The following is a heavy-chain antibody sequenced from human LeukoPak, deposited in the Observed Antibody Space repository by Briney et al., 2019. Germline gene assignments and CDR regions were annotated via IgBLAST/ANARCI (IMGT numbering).Heavy chain of an antibody. CDR3: ARAYDYSRSWYYDY. D-gene: IGHD6-13*01. CDR2: ISAYNGNT. Sequence: GASVKVSCKASGYTFTSYDISWVRQAPGQGLEWMGWISAYNGNTNYAQKLQGRVIMTTDTSTSTAYMELRSLRSDDTAVYYCARAYDYSRSWYYDYWGQGTLVTVSS. J-gene: IGHJ4*02. CDR1: GYTFTSYD. V-gene: IGHV1-18*01.